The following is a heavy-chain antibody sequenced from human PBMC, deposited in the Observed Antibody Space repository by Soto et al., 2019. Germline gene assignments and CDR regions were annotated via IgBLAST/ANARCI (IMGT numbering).Heavy chain of an antibody. V-gene: IGHV5-51*01. Sequence: GESLKISCKGSGYSFTSYWIGWVRQMPGKGLEWMGIINPSDSDTKYNPSFQGQVTISADKSISTAYLQWSSLEASDTAIYYCARRGGSGYYLVDYWGQGTLVTVSS. CDR1: GYSFTSYW. CDR3: ARRGGSGYYLVDY. J-gene: IGHJ4*02. D-gene: IGHD3-22*01. CDR2: INPSDSDT.